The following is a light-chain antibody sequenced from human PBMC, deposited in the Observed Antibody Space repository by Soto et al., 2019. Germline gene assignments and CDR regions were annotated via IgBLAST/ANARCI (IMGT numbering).Light chain of an antibody. J-gene: IGKJ4*01. Sequence: EIVMTQSPATLSVSPGERATLSCRASQSVSSNFAWYQQKPGQAPRLLIYGASNRATGIPARFSGSGSGTEFTLTISSLQSEDFAVYYCQQYNNWPPLTVGGGTKGEIK. CDR3: QQYNNWPPLT. V-gene: IGKV3-15*01. CDR1: QSVSSN. CDR2: GAS.